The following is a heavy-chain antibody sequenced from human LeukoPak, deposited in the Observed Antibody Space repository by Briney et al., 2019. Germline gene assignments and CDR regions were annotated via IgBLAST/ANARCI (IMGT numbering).Heavy chain of an antibody. J-gene: IGHJ5*02. CDR3: ARSRGAAARRNGWFDP. CDR1: GGSFSGYY. D-gene: IGHD6-13*01. CDR2: INHSGST. V-gene: IGHV4-34*01. Sequence: PSETLSLTCAVYGGSFSGYYWSWIRQPPEKGLEWIGEINHSGSTNYNPSLKSRVTISVDTSKNQFSLKLSSVTAADTAVYYCARSRGAAARRNGWFDPWGQGTLVTVSS.